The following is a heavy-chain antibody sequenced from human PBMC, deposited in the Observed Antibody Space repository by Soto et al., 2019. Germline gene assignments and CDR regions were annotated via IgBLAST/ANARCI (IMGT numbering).Heavy chain of an antibody. CDR1: GGTFSSYT. J-gene: IGHJ2*01. Sequence: QVQLVQSGAEVKKPGSSVKVSCKASGGTFSSYTISWVRQAPGQGLEWMGRIIPILGIANYAQKFQGRVTITADKTTSTAYMELSSVRSEDTAVYECAREKYVVAAVAGTGSWYFDLWGRGTLVTVSS. CDR2: IIPILGIA. CDR3: AREKYVVAAVAGTGSWYFDL. D-gene: IGHD2-2*01. V-gene: IGHV1-69*08.